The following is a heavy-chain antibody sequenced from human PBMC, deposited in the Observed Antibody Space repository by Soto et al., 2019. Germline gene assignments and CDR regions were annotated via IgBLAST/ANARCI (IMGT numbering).Heavy chain of an antibody. Sequence: QITLKESGPTLVEPTHTLTLTCTFSGFLFSSSGVGVGWIRQPPGKALEWLAFTYWDDENRYNPSLKSRLTVFKDYTDSLAGLLLTNMDPVDTATYYCVHRRGGYNWDDGYFDSWGQGSLVTVSS. CDR1: GFLFSSSGVG. V-gene: IGHV2-5*02. D-gene: IGHD1-20*01. J-gene: IGHJ4*02. CDR3: VHRRGGYNWDDGYFDS. CDR2: TYWDDEN.